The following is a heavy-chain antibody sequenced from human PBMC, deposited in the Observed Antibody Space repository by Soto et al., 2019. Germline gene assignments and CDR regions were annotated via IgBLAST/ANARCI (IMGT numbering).Heavy chain of an antibody. V-gene: IGHV3-49*03. Sequence: GSLRLSCTASVFTCGDYAMSWLRQAPGKGLEWVGFIRSKAYGGTTEYAASVKGRFTISRDDSKSIAYLQMNSLKTEDTAVYYCTRVYYGSGSCGPWGQGTLVTVSS. CDR2: IRSKAYGGTT. D-gene: IGHD3-10*01. J-gene: IGHJ5*02. CDR3: TRVYYGSGSCGP. CDR1: VFTCGDYA.